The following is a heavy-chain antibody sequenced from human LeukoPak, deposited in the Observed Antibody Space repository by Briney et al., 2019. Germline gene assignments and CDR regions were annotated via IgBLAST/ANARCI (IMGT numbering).Heavy chain of an antibody. D-gene: IGHD3-3*01. CDR2: INSDGSST. CDR3: ARDPITIFGVALDY. J-gene: IGHJ4*02. V-gene: IGHV3-74*01. Sequence: GRSLRLSCAASGFTFSSYWMHWVRQAPGKGLVWVSRINSDGSSTSYADSVKGRFTISRDNAKNTLYLQMNSLRAEDTAVYYRARDPITIFGVALDYWGQGTLVTVSS. CDR1: GFTFSSYW.